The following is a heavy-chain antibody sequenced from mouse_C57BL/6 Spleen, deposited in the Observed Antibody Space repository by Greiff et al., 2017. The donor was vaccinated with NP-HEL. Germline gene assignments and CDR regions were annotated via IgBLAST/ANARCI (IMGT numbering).Heavy chain of an antibody. CDR2: IHPNSGST. J-gene: IGHJ1*03. CDR3: ARYGYYVNWYFDV. V-gene: IGHV1-64*01. D-gene: IGHD2-3*01. CDR1: GYTFTSYW. Sequence: VQLQQPGAELVKPGASVKLSCKASGYTFTSYWMHWVKQRPGQGLEWIGMIHPNSGSTNYNEKFKSKATLPVDKSSSTAYMQLSSLTSEDSAVYYCARYGYYVNWYFDVWGTGTTVTVSS.